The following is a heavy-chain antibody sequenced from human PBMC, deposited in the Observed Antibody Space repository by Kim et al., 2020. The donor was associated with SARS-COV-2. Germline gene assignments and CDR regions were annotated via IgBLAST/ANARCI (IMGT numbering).Heavy chain of an antibody. J-gene: IGHJ1*01. D-gene: IGHD3-3*01. Sequence: GGSLRLSCAASGFTFSSYGMHWVRQAPGKGLEWVAVISYDGSNKYYADSVKGRFTTSRDNSKNTLYLQMNSLRAEDTAVYYCAKGERREWLLRLEYFQHWGQGTLVTVAS. CDR2: ISYDGSNK. V-gene: IGHV3-30*18. CDR3: AKGERREWLLRLEYFQH. CDR1: GFTFSSYG.